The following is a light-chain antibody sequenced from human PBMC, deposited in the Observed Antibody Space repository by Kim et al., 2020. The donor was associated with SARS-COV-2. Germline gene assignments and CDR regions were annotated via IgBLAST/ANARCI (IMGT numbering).Light chain of an antibody. J-gene: IGKJ1*01. V-gene: IGKV3-15*01. CDR3: QQSHNFWT. CDR1: QSVGSN. CDR2: GAS. Sequence: SVSPGERATLSCRASQSVGSNLAWYQQNPGQAPRLLIYGASTRATGISGRFSGSGSGTEFTLTISSLQSEDFAVYYCQQSHNFWTFGQGTKVEIK.